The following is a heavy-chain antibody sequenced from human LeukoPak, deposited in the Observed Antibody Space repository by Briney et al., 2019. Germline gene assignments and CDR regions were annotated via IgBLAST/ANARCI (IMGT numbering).Heavy chain of an antibody. CDR1: GFTFSSYA. Sequence: GGSLRLSCAASGFTFSSYAMSWVRQAPGKGLEWVSGISGSGGSTFYADSVKGRFTISRDNSKNTLYLQMNSLRAEDTAVYYCAKGGPISGNYYTCDYWGQGALVTVSS. D-gene: IGHD3-10*01. J-gene: IGHJ4*02. CDR2: ISGSGGST. V-gene: IGHV3-23*01. CDR3: AKGGPISGNYYTCDY.